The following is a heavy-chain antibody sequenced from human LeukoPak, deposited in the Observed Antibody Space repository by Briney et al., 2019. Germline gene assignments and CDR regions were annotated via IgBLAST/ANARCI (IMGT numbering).Heavy chain of an antibody. CDR2: ISSSGSTI. CDR1: GFTVSSNY. J-gene: IGHJ4*02. CDR3: AGGYSSGWRYFDY. V-gene: IGHV3-11*01. Sequence: GGSLRLSCAASGFTVSSNYMSWIRQAPGKGLEWVSYISSSGSTIYYADSVKGRFTISRDNAKNSLYLQMNSLRAEDTAVYYCAGGYSSGWRYFDYWGQGTLVTVSS. D-gene: IGHD6-19*01.